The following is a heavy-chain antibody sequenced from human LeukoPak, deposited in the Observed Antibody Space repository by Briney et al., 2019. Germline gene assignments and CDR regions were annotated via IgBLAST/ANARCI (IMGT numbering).Heavy chain of an antibody. D-gene: IGHD3-10*01. Sequence: SETLSLTCSVSGSSISSGYFWGWIRQSPGKGLEWLGSIYHSGTIYYNPSLKSRVTISVDTSKNQFSLKLSSVTAADTAVYYCAISADYYYMDVWGKGSTVTVSS. CDR1: GSSISSGYF. CDR2: IYHSGTI. V-gene: IGHV4-38-2*02. J-gene: IGHJ6*03. CDR3: AISADYYYMDV.